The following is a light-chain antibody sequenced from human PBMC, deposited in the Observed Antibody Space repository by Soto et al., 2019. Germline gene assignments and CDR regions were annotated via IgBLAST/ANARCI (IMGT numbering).Light chain of an antibody. CDR2: GDS. J-gene: IGLJ3*02. CDR1: SSNIGSGYD. V-gene: IGLV1-40*01. Sequence: QSVLTQPPSVSGAPGQRVTISCIGSSSNIGSGYDVHWYQQFPRTAPKLLISGDSNRPSGVPDRFSGSKSGTSASLAITGLQTEDEADYFCFSYTRSSTWIFGGGTKLTVL. CDR3: FSYTRSSTWI.